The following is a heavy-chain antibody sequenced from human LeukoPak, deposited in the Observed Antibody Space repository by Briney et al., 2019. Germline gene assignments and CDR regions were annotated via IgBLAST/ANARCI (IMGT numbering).Heavy chain of an antibody. CDR3: ARSMAVASTSLDY. CDR2: IIPIFGTA. D-gene: IGHD6-19*01. CDR1: EGTFSSYA. V-gene: IGHV1-69*13. J-gene: IGHJ4*02. Sequence: SVKVSCKVSEGTFSSYAISWVRQAPGQGLEWMGGIIPIFGTANYAQKFQGRVTITADESTSTAYMELSSLRSEDTAVYYCARSMAVASTSLDYWGQGTLVTVSS.